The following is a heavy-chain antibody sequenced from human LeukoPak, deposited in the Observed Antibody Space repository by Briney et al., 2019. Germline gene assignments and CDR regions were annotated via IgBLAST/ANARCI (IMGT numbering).Heavy chain of an antibody. CDR2: TYYRYKWYN. V-gene: IGHV6-1*01. J-gene: IGHJ4*02. D-gene: IGHD6-19*01. Sequence: SQTLSLTCAISGDSVSSNNAAWNWIRQSPSSGLEWLGRTYYRYKWYNEYAVSVKSRIILKPDTSKNQFSLQLNSVTPGDTAVYYCARSSGWFDYWGQGTLVTVSS. CDR3: ARSSGWFDY. CDR1: GDSVSSNNAA.